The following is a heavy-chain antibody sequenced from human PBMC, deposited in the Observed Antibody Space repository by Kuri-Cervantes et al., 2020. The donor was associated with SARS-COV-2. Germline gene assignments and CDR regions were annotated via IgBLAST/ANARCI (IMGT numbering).Heavy chain of an antibody. CDR1: GGSFSGYY. CDR3: ARHSRVVPAAIVYAFDI. V-gene: IGHV4-34*01. D-gene: IGHD2-2*02. CDR2: INHSGST. J-gene: IGHJ3*02. Sequence: SETLSLTCAVYGGSFSGYYWSWIRQPPGKGLEWIGEINHSGSTNYNPSLKSRVTISVDTSKNQFSLKLSSVTAADTAVYYCARHSRVVPAAIVYAFDIWGQGTMVTVSS.